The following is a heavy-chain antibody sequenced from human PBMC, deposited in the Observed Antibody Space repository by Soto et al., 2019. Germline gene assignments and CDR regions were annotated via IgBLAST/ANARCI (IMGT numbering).Heavy chain of an antibody. CDR3: ARGPYYDSSGYSIQYFQH. D-gene: IGHD3-22*01. CDR1: GYTFTSYY. J-gene: IGHJ1*01. Sequence: ASVKVSCKASGYTFTSYYMHWVRQAPGQGLEWMGIINPSGGSTSYAQKFQGRVTMTRDTSTSTVYMELSSLRSEDTAVYYCARGPYYDSSGYSIQYFQHWGQGTLVTVS. CDR2: INPSGGST. V-gene: IGHV1-46*01.